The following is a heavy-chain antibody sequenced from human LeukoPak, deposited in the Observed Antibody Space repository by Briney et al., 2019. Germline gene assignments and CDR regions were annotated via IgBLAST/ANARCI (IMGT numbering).Heavy chain of an antibody. CDR2: IYYSGST. Sequence: SETLSLTCTVSGVSISSGDYYWSWVRQPPGKGLEWIGYIYYSGSTYYNPSLKSRVTISLDTSKNQFSLKLSSVTAADTAIYYCVTLIEYFDYWGQGTLVTVSS. D-gene: IGHD3-22*01. V-gene: IGHV4-30-4*08. J-gene: IGHJ4*02. CDR1: GVSISSGDYY. CDR3: VTLIEYFDY.